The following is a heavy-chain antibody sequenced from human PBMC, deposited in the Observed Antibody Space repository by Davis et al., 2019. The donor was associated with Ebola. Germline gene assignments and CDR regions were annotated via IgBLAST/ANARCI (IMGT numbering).Heavy chain of an antibody. J-gene: IGHJ6*02. CDR2: IYPGDSDT. V-gene: IGHV5-51*01. D-gene: IGHD3-3*01. CDR1: GYSFTSYW. CDR3: ARRGFLRGGGMDV. Sequence: SLKISCTSSGYSFTSYWIGWLRQMPGKRLELMGIIYPGDSDTRYSPSFHGQVTISADKSSSTAYLQWSSLNASDTAMYYCARRGFLRGGGMDVWGQGTTVTVSS.